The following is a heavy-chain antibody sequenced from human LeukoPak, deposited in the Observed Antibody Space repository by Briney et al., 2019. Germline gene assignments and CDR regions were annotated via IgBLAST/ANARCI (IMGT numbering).Heavy chain of an antibody. CDR2: ISSSGGTI. J-gene: IGHJ4*02. CDR1: GFTFSSYE. D-gene: IGHD3-10*01. CDR3: ATSYYYGSGSYYNFLY. Sequence: GGSLRLSCAASGFTFSSYEMNWVRQAPGKGLEWVSYISSSGGTIYYADSVKGRFTISRDNAKNSLYLQMNSLRAEDTAVYYCATSYYYGSGSYYNFLYWGQGTLVTVSS. V-gene: IGHV3-48*03.